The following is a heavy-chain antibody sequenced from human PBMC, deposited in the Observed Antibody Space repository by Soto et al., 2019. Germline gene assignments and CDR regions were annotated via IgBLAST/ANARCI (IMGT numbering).Heavy chain of an antibody. J-gene: IGHJ4*02. CDR1: GYNFTTFW. Sequence: VESVTISCKVSGYNFTTFWIGWVRQMPGKGLEWMGIIYPGDSETKYSPDFEGQVTISADRSTNTAYLQWRSLRASDTDMYYCARLGFPGAIYFDSWGLGTLVTVSS. CDR2: IYPGDSET. CDR3: ARLGFPGAIYFDS. V-gene: IGHV5-51*01.